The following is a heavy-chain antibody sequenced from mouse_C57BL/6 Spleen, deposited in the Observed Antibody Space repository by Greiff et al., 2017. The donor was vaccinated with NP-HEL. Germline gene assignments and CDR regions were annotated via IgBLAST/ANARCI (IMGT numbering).Heavy chain of an antibody. J-gene: IGHJ2*01. CDR1: GYTFTSYG. Sequence: QVQLQQSGAELARPGASVKLSCKASGYTFTSYGISWVKQRTGQGLEWIGEIYPRSGNTYYNEKFKGKATLTADKSSSTAYMELRSLTSEDSAVYFSSTAMYYCARGGYYSYYFDYWGQGTTLTVSS. D-gene: IGHD2-3*01. V-gene: IGHV1-81*01. CDR2: IYPRSGNT. CDR3: STAMYYCARGGYYSYYFDY.